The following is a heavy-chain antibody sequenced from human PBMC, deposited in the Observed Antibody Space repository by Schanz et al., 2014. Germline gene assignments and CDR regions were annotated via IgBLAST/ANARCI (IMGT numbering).Heavy chain of an antibody. CDR1: GFTFSRYG. J-gene: IGHJ4*02. Sequence: QVHLVESGGGVVQPGRSLRLSCAASGFTFSRYGMHWVRQAPGQGLEWMGIINLSGGSTNNAQKFQGRLTMTRDTSTSTVYMELSSLRSEDTAVYYCASPPISVAGRLADYWGQGILVAVSS. CDR2: INLSGGST. CDR3: ASPPISVAGRLADY. V-gene: IGHV1-46*01. D-gene: IGHD6-19*01.